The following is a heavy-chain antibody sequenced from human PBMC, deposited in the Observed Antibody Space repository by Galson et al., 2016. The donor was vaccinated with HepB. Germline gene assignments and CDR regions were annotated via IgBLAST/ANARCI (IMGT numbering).Heavy chain of an antibody. CDR1: GYSFTSYG. J-gene: IGHJ4*02. Sequence: SVKVSCKASGYSFTSYGISWVRQAPGQGLEWMGWISAYSANKNYAQKVQGRITMTTDSSTSTAYMELRNLTSDDTAVYFCARDHSSGWYGYWGQGTLVTVSS. D-gene: IGHD6-19*01. CDR3: ARDHSSGWYGY. V-gene: IGHV1-18*01. CDR2: ISAYSANK.